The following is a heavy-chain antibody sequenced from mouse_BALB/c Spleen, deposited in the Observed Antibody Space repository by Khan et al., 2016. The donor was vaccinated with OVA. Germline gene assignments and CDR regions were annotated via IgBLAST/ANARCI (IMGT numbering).Heavy chain of an antibody. Sequence: QVQLKQSGAELVKPGASVKLSCEASGYTFTSYWMHWVKRRPGQGLDWIGYINPSDGRSHYTEQFKNKATLTVDTSSRIASMQLSSLTSEDSAVYCCAREGYDSIDYWGQGTLVSVSA. CDR3: AREGYDSIDY. CDR2: INPSDGRS. V-gene: IGHV1S81*02. J-gene: IGHJ3*01. CDR1: GYTFTSYW. D-gene: IGHD2-4*01.